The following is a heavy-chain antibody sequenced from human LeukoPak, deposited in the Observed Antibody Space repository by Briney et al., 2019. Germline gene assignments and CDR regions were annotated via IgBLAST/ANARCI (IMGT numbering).Heavy chain of an antibody. Sequence: ASVKVSCKASGYTFTSYGISWVRQAPGQGLEWMGWISANNGNTNSAQKFQGRVTMTTDTSTSTAYMELRSLRSDDTAVYYCARAYSSGWELDYWGQGTLVTVSS. D-gene: IGHD6-19*01. V-gene: IGHV1-18*01. CDR2: ISANNGNT. J-gene: IGHJ4*02. CDR3: ARAYSSGWELDY. CDR1: GYTFTSYG.